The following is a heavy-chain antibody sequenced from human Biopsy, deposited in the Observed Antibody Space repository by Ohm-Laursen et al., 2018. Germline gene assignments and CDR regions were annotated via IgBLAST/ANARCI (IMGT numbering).Heavy chain of an antibody. CDR3: ARDGKRWDYSTYFSWHFDL. Sequence: SRRLSCTASVFTFTSYAMHWDRQAPGKGLERVAVISYDGSGEYYADSLQGRFIISRDNPKNTVDLQMNSLRAEDTAVYFCARDGKRWDYSTYFSWHFDLWGRGTLVTVSS. CDR2: ISYDGSGE. J-gene: IGHJ2*01. CDR1: VFTFTSYA. V-gene: IGHV3-30*03. D-gene: IGHD4-11*01.